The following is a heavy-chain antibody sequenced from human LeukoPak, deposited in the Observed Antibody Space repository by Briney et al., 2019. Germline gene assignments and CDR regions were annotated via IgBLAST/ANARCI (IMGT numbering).Heavy chain of an antibody. CDR3: ARSGSAYDNPFVY. CDR2: IYYNGGT. D-gene: IGHD5-12*01. V-gene: IGHV4-61*08. J-gene: IGHJ4*02. CDR1: GGSVSSGDYY. Sequence: SETLSLTCTVSGGSVSSGDYYWSWIRQSPGKGLEWIGYIYYNGGTNYNPSLKSRVTMSMSMSKNQFSVKLSSLTAADTAVYYCARSGSAYDNPFVYWGQGTLVSVSS.